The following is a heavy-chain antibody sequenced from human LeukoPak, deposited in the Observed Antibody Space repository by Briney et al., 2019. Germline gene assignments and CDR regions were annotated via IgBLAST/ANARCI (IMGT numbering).Heavy chain of an antibody. CDR2: VNHSGST. Sequence: PSETLSLTCAVYGGSFSGYSWSWIRQPPGKGLEWIGEVNHSGSTNYSPSLKSRVTISVDTSKNQFSLKLRSVTAADTAVYYCAREGIRRDGYRGVDYWGQGTLVTVSS. J-gene: IGHJ4*02. CDR3: AREGIRRDGYRGVDY. D-gene: IGHD5-24*01. CDR1: GGSFSGYS. V-gene: IGHV4-34*01.